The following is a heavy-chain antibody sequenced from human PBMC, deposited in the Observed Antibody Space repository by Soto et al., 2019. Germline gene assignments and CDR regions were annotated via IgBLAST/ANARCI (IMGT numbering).Heavy chain of an antibody. Sequence: VASVKVSCKASGGTFSSYAISWVRQAPGQGLEWMGGIIPIFGTANYAQKLQGRVTITADESTSTAYMELSSLRSEDTAVYYCARGREYYYDSSGSHYYYGMDVWGQGTTVTVSS. V-gene: IGHV1-69*13. D-gene: IGHD3-22*01. CDR2: IIPIFGTA. CDR3: ARGREYYYDSSGSHYYYGMDV. J-gene: IGHJ6*02. CDR1: GGTFSSYA.